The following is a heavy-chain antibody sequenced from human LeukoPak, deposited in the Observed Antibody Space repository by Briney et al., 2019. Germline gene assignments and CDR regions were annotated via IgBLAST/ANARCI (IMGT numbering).Heavy chain of an antibody. CDR3: AREGYYYDSSGEVRVFDY. J-gene: IGHJ4*02. V-gene: IGHV1-2*02. CDR1: GYTFTGYY. Sequence: ASVKVSCKASGYTFTGYYMHWVRQAPGQGLEWMGWINPNSGGTNYAQKFQGRVTMTRDTSISTAYMELSRLRSDDTAVYYCAREGYYYDSSGEVRVFDYWGQGTLVTVSS. CDR2: INPNSGGT. D-gene: IGHD3-22*01.